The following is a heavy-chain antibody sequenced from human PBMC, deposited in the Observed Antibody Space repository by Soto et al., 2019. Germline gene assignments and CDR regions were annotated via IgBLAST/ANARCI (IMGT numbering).Heavy chain of an antibody. V-gene: IGHV3-23*01. D-gene: IGHD6-13*01. CDR1: GFIFRNYG. Sequence: QPGGSLRLSYGASGFIFRNYGLSWVRQAPGKGLEWVSDISGSGSVTNYADSVKGRFTISRDNSNNTLSLQMDSLRAEDTAVYYCAKGGVAAARGYFDHWGQGTRVTVSS. CDR3: AKGGVAAARGYFDH. CDR2: ISGSGSVT. J-gene: IGHJ4*02.